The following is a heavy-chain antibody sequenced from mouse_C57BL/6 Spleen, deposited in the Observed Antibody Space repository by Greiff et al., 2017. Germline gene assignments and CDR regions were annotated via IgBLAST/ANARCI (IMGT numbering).Heavy chain of an antibody. V-gene: IGHV1-42*01. CDR3: ARRYYGSDAY. CDR1: GYSFTGYY. Sequence: EVKLMESGPELVKPGASVKISCKASGYSFTGYYMNWVKQSPEKSLEWIGEINPSTGGTTYNQKFKAKATLTVDKSSSTAYMQLKSLTSEDSAVYYCARRYYGSDAYWGQGTLVTVSA. J-gene: IGHJ3*01. CDR2: INPSTGGT. D-gene: IGHD1-1*01.